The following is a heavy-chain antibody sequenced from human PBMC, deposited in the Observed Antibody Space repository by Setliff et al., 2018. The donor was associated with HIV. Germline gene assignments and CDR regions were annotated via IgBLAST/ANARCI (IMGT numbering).Heavy chain of an antibody. D-gene: IGHD3-3*01. V-gene: IGHV4-4*09. CDR1: GGSINNFY. CDR3: ARHSDFWSEDAFDI. J-gene: IGHJ3*02. CDR2: ISTSGST. Sequence: SETLSLTCTVSGGSINNFYWSWIRQPPGKGLEWIGYISTSGSTKYNPSLKSRVTILVDPSNTQFSLRLSSVTAADTAVYYCARHSDFWSEDAFDIWAQGTVVTVSS.